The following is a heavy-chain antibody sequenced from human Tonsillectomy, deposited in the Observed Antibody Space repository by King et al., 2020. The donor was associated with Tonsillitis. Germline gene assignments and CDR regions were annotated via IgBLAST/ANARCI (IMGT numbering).Heavy chain of an antibody. CDR2: IIPIFGTA. V-gene: IGHV1-69*01. CDR3: ARDPPHPDYDNNPDYYCYYGMDV. D-gene: IGHD3-22*01. J-gene: IGHJ6*02. CDR1: GGTFSSYA. Sequence: QLVQSGAEVKKPGSSVKVSCKASGGTFSSYAISWVRQAPGQGLEWMGGIIPIFGTANYAQKFQGRVTITADESTSTAYMELSSLRSEDTAVYYCARDPPHPDYDNNPDYYCYYGMDVWGQGTTVTVSS.